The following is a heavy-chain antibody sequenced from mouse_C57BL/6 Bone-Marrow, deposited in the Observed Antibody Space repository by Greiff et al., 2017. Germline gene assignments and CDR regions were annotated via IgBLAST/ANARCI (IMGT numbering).Heavy chain of an antibody. J-gene: IGHJ2*01. Sequence: VQLQESGAELVRPGTSVKMSCKASGYTFTNYWIGWAKQRPGHGLEWIGDIYPGGGYTTYNEKFKGKATLTADQSSSTAYMQFSSLTSEDSAIYYCASYYYGCFDYWGQGTTLTVSS. D-gene: IGHD1-1*01. V-gene: IGHV1-63*01. CDR3: ASYYYGCFDY. CDR1: GYTFTNYW. CDR2: IYPGGGYT.